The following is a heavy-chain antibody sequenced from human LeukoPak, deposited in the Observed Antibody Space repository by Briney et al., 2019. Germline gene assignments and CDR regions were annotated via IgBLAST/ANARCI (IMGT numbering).Heavy chain of an antibody. CDR3: ARANFLYCSSTTCLFDY. CDR2: INPNSGDA. D-gene: IGHD2-2*01. Sequence: ASVKVSCKASGYTFTDYYLHWVRQAPGQGFEWMGWINPNSGDANYAQKFQGRVTMTRDTSISTAHMEMSRLRSDDTAVYYCARANFLYCSSTTCLFDYWGQGTLVTVSS. V-gene: IGHV1-2*02. J-gene: IGHJ4*02. CDR1: GYTFTDYY.